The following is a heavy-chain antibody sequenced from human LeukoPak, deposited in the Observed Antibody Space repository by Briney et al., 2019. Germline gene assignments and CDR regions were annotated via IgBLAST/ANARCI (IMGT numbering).Heavy chain of an antibody. V-gene: IGHV1-46*01. J-gene: IGHJ6*03. CDR2: INPSGGST. CDR3: ARASILDYYYYMDV. Sequence: ASVKVSCKASGYTFTGYYMHWARQASGQGLEWMGIINPSGGSTSYAQKFQGRVTMTRDTSTSTVYMELSSLRSEDTAVYYCARASILDYYYYMDVWGKGTTVTISS. CDR1: GYTFTGYY. D-gene: IGHD2-21*01.